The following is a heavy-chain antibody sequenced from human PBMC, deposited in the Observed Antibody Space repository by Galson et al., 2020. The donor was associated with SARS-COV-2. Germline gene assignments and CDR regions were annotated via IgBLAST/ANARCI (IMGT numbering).Heavy chain of an antibody. CDR3: ALTKRIALPGRGLDP. V-gene: IGHV1-2*02. D-gene: IGHD6-13*01. CDR2: INLHSDGT. J-gene: IGHJ5*02. Sequence: ASAKVSCKASGYNFISYYMYWVRQAPGQGLEWMGWINLHSDGTNSAQRFQGRVTMTRDTSITTAYMELSSLKSDDTAMYYCALTKRIALPGRGLDPWGRGTLVTVSS. CDR1: GYNFISYY.